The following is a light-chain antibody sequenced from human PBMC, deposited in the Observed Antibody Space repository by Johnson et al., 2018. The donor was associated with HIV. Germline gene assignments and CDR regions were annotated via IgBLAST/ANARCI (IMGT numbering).Light chain of an antibody. CDR1: SSNIGNNY. CDR2: ENN. V-gene: IGLV1-51*02. Sequence: QSVLTQPPSVSAAPGQKVTISCSGSSSNIGNNYVSWYQQFPGTAPKLLIYENNKRPSGIPDRFSGSKSGTSATLGITGLQTGDEADYYCGTWDSSLGAHYVFGSGTEVTVL. CDR3: GTWDSSLGAHYV. J-gene: IGLJ1*01.